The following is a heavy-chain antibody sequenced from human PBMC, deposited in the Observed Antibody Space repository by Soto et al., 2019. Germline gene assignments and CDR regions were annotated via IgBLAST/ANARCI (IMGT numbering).Heavy chain of an antibody. CDR3: AIWGYYYYYYMDV. CDR2: ISSSSSTI. V-gene: IGHV3-48*01. Sequence: PRGSLRLSCAASGFTFSSYSMNWVRQAPGKGLEWVSYISSSSSTIYYADSVKGRFTISRDNAKNLLYLQMNSLRAEDTAVYYDAIWGYYYYYYMDVWGKGTTVTVSS. D-gene: IGHD7-27*01. J-gene: IGHJ6*03. CDR1: GFTFSSYS.